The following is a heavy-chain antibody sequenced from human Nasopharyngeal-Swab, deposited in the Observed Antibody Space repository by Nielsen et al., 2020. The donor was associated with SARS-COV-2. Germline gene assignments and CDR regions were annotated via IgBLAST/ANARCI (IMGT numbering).Heavy chain of an antibody. D-gene: IGHD3-3*01. CDR2: ISSSSSYI. CDR3: ARDGVDYDFWSAYFMDV. Sequence: WIRQPPGKGLEWVSSISSSSSYIYYADSVKGRFTISRDNAKNSLYLQMNSLRAEDKEGGYCARDGVDYDFWSAYFMDVWGQGTTVTVSS. J-gene: IGHJ6*02. V-gene: IGHV3-21*01.